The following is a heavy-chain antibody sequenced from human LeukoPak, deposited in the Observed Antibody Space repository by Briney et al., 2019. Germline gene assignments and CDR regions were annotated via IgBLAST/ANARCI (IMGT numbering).Heavy chain of an antibody. CDR1: GYTFTGFG. Sequence: GASVKVSCKTSGYTFTGFGLSWVRQAPGQGLEWMGWISTHNGYTIYAQKLQGRVTMTTDTSTSTAYMELRSLRSDDTAVYYCARNYTSGGIDYWGQGTLVIVSS. CDR3: ARNYTSGGIDY. J-gene: IGHJ4*02. D-gene: IGHD6-19*01. CDR2: ISTHNGYT. V-gene: IGHV1-18*01.